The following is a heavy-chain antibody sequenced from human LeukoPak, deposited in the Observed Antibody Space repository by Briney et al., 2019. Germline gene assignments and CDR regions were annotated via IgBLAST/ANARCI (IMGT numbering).Heavy chain of an antibody. J-gene: IGHJ5*02. D-gene: IGHD2-15*01. CDR2: IYYSGST. V-gene: IGHV4-59*01. Sequence: SETLSLTSTVSGGSISSYYWSWIPQPPGKGLEWIGYIYYSGSTNYNPSLKSRVTISVDTSKNQFSLKLSSATAADTAVYYCARASYCSDTVCHNLAWFGPWGQGTPVTVSS. CDR3: ARASYCSDTVCHNLAWFGP. CDR1: GGSISSYY.